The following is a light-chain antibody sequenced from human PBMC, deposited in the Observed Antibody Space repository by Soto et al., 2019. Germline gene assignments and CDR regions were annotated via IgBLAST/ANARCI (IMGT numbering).Light chain of an antibody. CDR3: QVWDIMTDNYV. CDR2: YDS. CDR1: NIGDKR. V-gene: IGLV3-21*04. Sequence: SYELTQPPSVSVAPEKTATITCGGTNIGDKRVHWYRQKPGQAPVLLISYDSDRPSGSPERFSGSNSGNTATLTISRVEAGDEADYYCQVWDIMTDNYVFGGGTKLTVL. J-gene: IGLJ1*01.